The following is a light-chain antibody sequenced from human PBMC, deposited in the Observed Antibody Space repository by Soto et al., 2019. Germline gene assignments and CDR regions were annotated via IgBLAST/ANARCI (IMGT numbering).Light chain of an antibody. Sequence: QSVLTQPPSASGTPGQRVTISCSGSSSNFGSNYVYWYQQLPGTAPKLLMYRDVKRPSGVPDRFSGSKSGTSASLAISGLRSEDEADYYCATRDDSLSGSYVFGTGTKVTVL. CDR1: SSNFGSNY. CDR2: RDV. J-gene: IGLJ1*01. CDR3: ATRDDSLSGSYV. V-gene: IGLV1-47*01.